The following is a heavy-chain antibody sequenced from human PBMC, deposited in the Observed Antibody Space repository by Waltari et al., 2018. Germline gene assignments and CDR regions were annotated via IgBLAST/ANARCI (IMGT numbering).Heavy chain of an antibody. V-gene: IGHV4-4*07. CDR3: ARDYGQDWFDP. D-gene: IGHD3-10*01. CDR2: IHISGRI. CDR1: GGSISDFY. Sequence: QVQLQESGPGLVRPSETLSLTCTVSGGSISDFYWTWIRQPAGKGLEWIGRIHISGRIDYHPSLRSLVSMSVDTSKNQFSLKLSSIIAADTAVYYCARDYGQDWFDPWGQGTLVTVSS. J-gene: IGHJ5*02.